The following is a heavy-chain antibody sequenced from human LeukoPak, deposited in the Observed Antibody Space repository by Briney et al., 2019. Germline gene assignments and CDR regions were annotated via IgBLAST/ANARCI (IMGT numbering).Heavy chain of an antibody. CDR1: RGSISSGSYY. V-gene: IGHV4-61*02. CDR2: IYTSGST. J-gene: IGHJ6*02. Sequence: SQTLSLTCTVPRGSISSGSYYWSWIRQPAGKGLEWIGRIYTSGSTNYNPSLKSRVTISVDTSKNQFSLKLSSVTGADTAVYYCAKIAVAGNYYYGMDVWGQGTTVTVSS. CDR3: AKIAVAGNYYYGMDV. D-gene: IGHD6-19*01.